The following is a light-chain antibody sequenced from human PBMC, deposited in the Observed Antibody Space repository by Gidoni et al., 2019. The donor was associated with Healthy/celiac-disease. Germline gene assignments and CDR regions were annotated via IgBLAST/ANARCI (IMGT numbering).Light chain of an antibody. CDR3: QQYNNWPSWT. Sequence: EIVMTQSPATLSVSPGERATISCRASQSVSSNLAWYQKKPGQAPRLLIYGASTRATGIPARFSGSGSGTEFTRTISSLQSEDFAVYYCQQYNNWPSWTFGQGTKVEIK. V-gene: IGKV3-15*01. CDR2: GAS. CDR1: QSVSSN. J-gene: IGKJ1*01.